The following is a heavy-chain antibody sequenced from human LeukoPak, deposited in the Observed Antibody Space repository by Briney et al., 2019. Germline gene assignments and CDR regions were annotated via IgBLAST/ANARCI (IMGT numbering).Heavy chain of an antibody. CDR1: GDSISGRRYY. J-gene: IGHJ4*02. CDR2: VHYSGNT. V-gene: IGHV4-39*02. D-gene: IGHD5-12*01. Sequence: SETLSLTCTASGDSISGRRYYWGWIRQPPGKGLEWIGSVHYSGNTYYNPSLNSRVTMSVETTKNHFSLKLTSFTPTATAVYYCSRYSLVADNEQDYWGPGTQV. CDR3: SRYSLVADNEQDY.